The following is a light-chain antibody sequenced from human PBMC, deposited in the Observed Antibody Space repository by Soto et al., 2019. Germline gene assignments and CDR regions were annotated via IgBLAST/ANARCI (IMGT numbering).Light chain of an antibody. J-gene: IGKJ3*01. CDR3: LQHNGYPFT. CDR2: AAS. V-gene: IGKV1-17*03. Sequence: DIQMTQSPSAVSASVGDRVTITCRASQDIGNSLAWFQQKPGKVPERLIYAASTLQSGVPSRFSGSRAGTEFTLTISSLQPEDFASYYCLQHNGYPFTFRPGTKVD. CDR1: QDIGNS.